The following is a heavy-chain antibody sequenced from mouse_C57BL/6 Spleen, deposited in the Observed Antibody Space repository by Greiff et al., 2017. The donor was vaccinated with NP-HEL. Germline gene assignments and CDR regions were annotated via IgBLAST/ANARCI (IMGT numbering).Heavy chain of an antibody. CDR2: IYPGSGST. CDR3: ARKNYGSSYEGWYFDV. V-gene: IGHV1-55*01. CDR1: GYTFTSYW. J-gene: IGHJ1*03. Sequence: QVQLQQPGAELVKPGASVKMSCKASGYTFTSYWITWVKQRPGQGLEWIGDIYPGSGSTNYNEKFKSKATLTVDTSSSTAYMQLSSRTSEDSAVYYCARKNYGSSYEGWYFDVWGTGTTVTVSS. D-gene: IGHD1-1*01.